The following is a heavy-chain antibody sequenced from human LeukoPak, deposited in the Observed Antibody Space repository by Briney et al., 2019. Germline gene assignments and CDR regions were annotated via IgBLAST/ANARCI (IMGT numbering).Heavy chain of an antibody. CDR1: GFTFSTFH. V-gene: IGHV3-33*01. J-gene: IGHJ5*02. CDR2: IKNDGGNE. D-gene: IGHD3-10*02. Sequence: GGSLRLSCATSGFTFSTFHMHWVRQAPGGVPEWVAFIKNDGGNEYYGDYVKGRFTISRDNSKSTVYLQMNSLTAEDTAVYYCARSYVLNFFNPWGQGTLVAVSS. CDR3: ARSYVLNFFNP.